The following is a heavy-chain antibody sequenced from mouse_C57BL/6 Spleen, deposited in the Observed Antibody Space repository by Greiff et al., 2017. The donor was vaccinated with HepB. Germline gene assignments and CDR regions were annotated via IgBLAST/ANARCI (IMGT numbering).Heavy chain of an antibody. CDR3: EGWGKLRPYFDY. Sequence: QVQLKQPGAELVKPGASVKLSCKASGYTFTSYWMHWVKQRPGRGLEWIGGIDPNSGGTKYNEKFKSKATLTVDKPSSTAYMQLSSLTSEDSAVYYDEGWGKLRPYFDYWGKGTTLTVSS. V-gene: IGHV1-72*01. D-gene: IGHD3-2*02. CDR1: GYTFTSYW. J-gene: IGHJ2*01. CDR2: IDPNSGGT.